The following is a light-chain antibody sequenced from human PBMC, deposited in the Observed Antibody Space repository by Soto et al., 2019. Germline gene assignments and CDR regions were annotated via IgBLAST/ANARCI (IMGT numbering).Light chain of an antibody. Sequence: QSALTQPPSASGSPGHPVTISGIGTGSDVGGYNYVSWYQQHPGKAPKLMIYEVSKRPSGVPDRFSGSKSGNTASLTVSGLQAEDEADYYCSSYAASNNLGVFGGGTKLTVL. J-gene: IGLJ2*01. CDR2: EVS. CDR1: GSDVGGYNY. CDR3: SSYAASNNLGV. V-gene: IGLV2-8*01.